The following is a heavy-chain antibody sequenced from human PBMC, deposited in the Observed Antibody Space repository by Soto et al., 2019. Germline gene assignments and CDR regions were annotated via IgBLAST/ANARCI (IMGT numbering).Heavy chain of an antibody. J-gene: IGHJ5*02. CDR2: ISSSSSYI. Sequence: PGGSLRLSCAASGFTFSSYSMNWVRQAPGKGLEWVSSISSSSSYIYYADSVKGRFTISRDNAKNSLYLQMNSLRAEDTAVYCCARDYYDSSGRGGFDPWGQGTLVTVSS. V-gene: IGHV3-21*01. CDR1: GFTFSSYS. CDR3: ARDYYDSSGRGGFDP. D-gene: IGHD3-22*01.